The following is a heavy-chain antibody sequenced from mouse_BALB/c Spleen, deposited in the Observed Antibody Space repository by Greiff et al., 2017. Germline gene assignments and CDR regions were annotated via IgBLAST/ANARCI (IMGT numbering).Heavy chain of an antibody. CDR1: GFSLTSYG. V-gene: IGHV2-2*01. D-gene: IGHD1-1*01. CDR2: IWSGGST. CDR3: ARKGGDYYGSSPWLAY. J-gene: IGHJ3*01. Sequence: VQLVESGPGLVQPSQSLSITCTVSGFSLTSYGVHWVRQSPGKGLEWLGVIWSGGSTDYNAAFISRLSISKDNSKSQVFFKMNSLQADDTAIYYCARKGGDYYGSSPWLAYWGQGTLVTVSA.